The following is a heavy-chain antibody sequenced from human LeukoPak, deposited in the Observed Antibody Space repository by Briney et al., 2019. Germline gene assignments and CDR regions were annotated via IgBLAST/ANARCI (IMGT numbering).Heavy chain of an antibody. CDR3: ARVGYRYYDILTAAITGPGRYYYMDV. CDR2: IIPIFGTA. Sequence: SVKVSCKASGGTFSSYAISWVRQAPGQGLEWMGGIIPIFGTANYAQKFQGRVTITTDESTSTAYMELSSLGSEDTAVYYCARVGYRYYDILTAAITGPGRYYYMDVWGKGTTVTVSS. D-gene: IGHD3-9*01. V-gene: IGHV1-69*05. J-gene: IGHJ6*03. CDR1: GGTFSSYA.